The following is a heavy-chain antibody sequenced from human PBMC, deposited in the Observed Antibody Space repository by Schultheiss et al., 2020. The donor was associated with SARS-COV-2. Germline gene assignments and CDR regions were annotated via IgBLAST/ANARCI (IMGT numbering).Heavy chain of an antibody. CDR1: GFTFDDYA. V-gene: IGHV3-23*01. Sequence: GGSLRLSCAASGFTFDDYAMHWVRQAPGKGLEWVSAISGSGGSTYYADSVKGRFTISRDNSKNTLYLQMNSLRAEDTAVYYCAKHYGDYVPYYYYGMDVWGQGTTVTVSS. CDR3: AKHYGDYVPYYYYGMDV. J-gene: IGHJ6*02. CDR2: ISGSGGST. D-gene: IGHD4-17*01.